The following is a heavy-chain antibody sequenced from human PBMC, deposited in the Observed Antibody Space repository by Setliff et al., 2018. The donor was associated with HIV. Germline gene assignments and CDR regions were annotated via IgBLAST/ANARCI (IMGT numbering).Heavy chain of an antibody. J-gene: IGHJ6*02. Sequence: ASVKVSCKASGYTFTSYAMHWVRQAPGQRLEWMGWINAGNGNTKYSQKFQGRVTITRDTSASIAYMELSSLRSEDTAVYYCATGIAARPVSFYYGMDVWGQGTTVTVSS. CDR3: ATGIAARPVSFYYGMDV. CDR1: GYTFTSYA. V-gene: IGHV1-3*01. CDR2: INAGNGNT. D-gene: IGHD6-6*01.